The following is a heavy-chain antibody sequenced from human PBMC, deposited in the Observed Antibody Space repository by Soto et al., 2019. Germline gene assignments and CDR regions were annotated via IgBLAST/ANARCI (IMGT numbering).Heavy chain of an antibody. J-gene: IGHJ5*02. CDR3: ARHPRLGWSHTTSSWFDP. D-gene: IGHD2-15*01. Sequence: PSETLSLTCTVSGGSISSSSYYWGWIRQPPGKGLEWIGSIYYSGSTYYNPSLKSRVTISVDTSKNQFSLKLSSVTAADTAVYYCARHPRLGWSHTTSSWFDPWGQGTLVTVSS. V-gene: IGHV4-39*01. CDR1: GGSISSSSYY. CDR2: IYYSGST.